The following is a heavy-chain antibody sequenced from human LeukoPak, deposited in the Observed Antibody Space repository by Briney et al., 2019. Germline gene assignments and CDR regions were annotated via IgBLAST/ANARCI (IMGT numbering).Heavy chain of an antibody. CDR3: ARQKSGSYGLFDY. J-gene: IGHJ4*02. CDR2: INHSGST. CDR1: GGSFSGYY. Sequence: SETLSLTCAVYGGSFSGYYWSWIRQPPGKGLEWIGEINHSGSTYYNPSLKSRVTISVDTPKNQFSLKLSSVTAADTSVYYCARQKSGSYGLFDYWGQGTLVTVSS. V-gene: IGHV4-34*01. D-gene: IGHD1-26*01.